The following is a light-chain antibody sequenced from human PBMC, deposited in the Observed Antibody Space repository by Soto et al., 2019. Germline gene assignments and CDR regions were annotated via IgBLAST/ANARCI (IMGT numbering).Light chain of an antibody. J-gene: IGKJ2*03. CDR3: QHGYVAPYS. V-gene: IGKV1-39*01. CDR1: QGIRND. CDR2: SAS. Sequence: IQMTQSPSSLSASVGDRVTITCRASQGIRNDLNWYQQKPGEVPKLLIYSASTLHNGVPSRFTGSGSETDFTLTITSLQPEDFATYYCQHGYVAPYSFGQGTKVDI.